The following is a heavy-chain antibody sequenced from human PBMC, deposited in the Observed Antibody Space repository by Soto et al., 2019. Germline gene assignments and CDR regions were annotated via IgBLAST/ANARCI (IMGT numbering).Heavy chain of an antibody. CDR1: GFTFSSYA. D-gene: IGHD6-13*01. Sequence: EVQLLESGGGLVQPGGSLRLSCAASGFTFSSYAMSWVRQAPGKGLEWVSAISGSGGRTYYADSVKGRFTISRDNSKNTLYLQMNSLRAEDTAGYYCAKDQGYSSSWYAFDIWGQGTMVTVSS. CDR2: ISGSGGRT. V-gene: IGHV3-23*01. J-gene: IGHJ3*02. CDR3: AKDQGYSSSWYAFDI.